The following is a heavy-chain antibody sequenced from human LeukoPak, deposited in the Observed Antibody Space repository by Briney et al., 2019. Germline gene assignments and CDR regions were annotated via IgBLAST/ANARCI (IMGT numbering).Heavy chain of an antibody. Sequence: TVKVSCKASGGTFSSYAISWVRQAPGQGLEWMGGIIPIFGTANYAQKFQGRVTITADESTSTAYMELSSLRSEDTAVYYCARGSSGYYYFDYWGQGTLVTVSS. CDR2: IIPIFGTA. D-gene: IGHD3-22*01. J-gene: IGHJ4*02. V-gene: IGHV1-69*01. CDR3: ARGSSGYYYFDY. CDR1: GGTFSSYA.